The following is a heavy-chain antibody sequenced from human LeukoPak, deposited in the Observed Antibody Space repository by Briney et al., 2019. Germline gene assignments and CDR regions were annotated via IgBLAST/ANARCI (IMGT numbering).Heavy chain of an antibody. CDR2: INPSGGST. CDR1: GYTFTSYY. J-gene: IGHJ6*03. CDR3: ARDPGSGWVRVGYYYYMDV. V-gene: IGHV1-46*01. Sequence: ASVKVSCKASGYTFTSYYMHWLRQAPGQGLEWMGIINPSGGSTSYAQKFQGRVTMTRDMSTSTVYMELSSLRSDDTAVYYCARDPGSGWVRVGYYYYMDVWGKGTTVTVSS. D-gene: IGHD6-19*01.